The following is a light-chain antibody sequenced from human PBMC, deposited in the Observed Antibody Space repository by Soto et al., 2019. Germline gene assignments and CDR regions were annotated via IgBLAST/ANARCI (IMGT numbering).Light chain of an antibody. V-gene: IGKV1-5*03. CDR2: KAS. CDR1: QSVQTW. J-gene: IGKJ1*01. CDR3: QQYNSYSRT. Sequence: DIQMTQSPSTLSASVGDRVTITCRASQSVQTWLAWFQQKPGKAPKLLIYKASSLESGVPSRFSGSGSGTEFTLTISSLQPDDFATYYCQQYNSYSRTFGQGTKVDI.